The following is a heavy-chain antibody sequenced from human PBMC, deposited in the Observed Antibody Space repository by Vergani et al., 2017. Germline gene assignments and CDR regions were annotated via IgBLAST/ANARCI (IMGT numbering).Heavy chain of an antibody. CDR3: FYDFWAGYDSGDV. Sequence: EVHLVESGGGLVQPGESLTLSCATSGLPFSDSAIHWVRQTSGKGLEWIGRIRDKAYNYATVYAVSVKGRFTISRDDSKKTAYLQMNGLTTEDTAVYYCFYDFWAGYDSGDVWGKGTTVTVSS. CDR1: GLPFSDSA. J-gene: IGHJ6*04. V-gene: IGHV3-73*02. CDR2: IRDKAYNYAT. D-gene: IGHD3/OR15-3a*01.